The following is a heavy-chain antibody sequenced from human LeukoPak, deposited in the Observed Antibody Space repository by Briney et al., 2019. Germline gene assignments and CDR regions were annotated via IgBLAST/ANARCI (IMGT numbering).Heavy chain of an antibody. CDR1: GFTFSSYV. D-gene: IGHD2-2*01. Sequence: GGSLRLSCAASGFTFSSYVMHWVRQAPGKGLEWVAIISYDGSNEYYADSVKGRFTISRDNSKNTLYLQMNSLRGEDTAVYYCAKDRIGYCSSASCPPWFDPWGQGTLVTVSS. J-gene: IGHJ5*02. CDR3: AKDRIGYCSSASCPPWFDP. CDR2: ISYDGSNE. V-gene: IGHV3-30*04.